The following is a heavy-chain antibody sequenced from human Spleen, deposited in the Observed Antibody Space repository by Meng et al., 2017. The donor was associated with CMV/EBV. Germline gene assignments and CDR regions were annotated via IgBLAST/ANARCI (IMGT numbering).Heavy chain of an antibody. J-gene: IGHJ6*02. CDR2: IRNKISGGTT. V-gene: IGHV3-49*04. CDR3: TRDNIGKGMDV. Sequence: GGSLRLSCRASGFTFGDDHMSWVRKAPGKGLEWVGFIRNKISGGTTEYAASVRGRFTISRDDSKSTVDLQMNSLKMADTAVYYCTRDNIGKGMDVWGQGTTVTVSS. D-gene: IGHD1-14*01. CDR1: GFTFGDDH.